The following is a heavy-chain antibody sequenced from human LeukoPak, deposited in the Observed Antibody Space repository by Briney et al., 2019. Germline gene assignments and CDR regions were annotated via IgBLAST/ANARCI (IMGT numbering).Heavy chain of an antibody. CDR3: AKDLGIRSGGSCYGN. V-gene: IGHV3-74*01. J-gene: IGHJ4*02. Sequence: PGGSLRLSCAASGFTFSNYWMHWVRQAPGKGLVWVSRLNADGNSITYADSVRGRFTISRDNAKNSLYLQMNSLRAEDTAVYYCAKDLGIRSGGSCYGNWGQGTLVTVSS. D-gene: IGHD2-15*01. CDR1: GFTFSNYW. CDR2: LNADGNSI.